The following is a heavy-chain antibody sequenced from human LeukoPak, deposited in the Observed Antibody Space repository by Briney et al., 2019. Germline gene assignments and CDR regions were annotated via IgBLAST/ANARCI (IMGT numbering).Heavy chain of an antibody. D-gene: IGHD1-26*01. J-gene: IGHJ4*02. Sequence: SETLSLTCTVSGASMSPHYWSWLRQPPGKGLEWIGYLLDSWRTKDNPSLQSRVTLSADTSKNQFSLRLTSVTAADTAVYYCATTTCGSISGYFDFWGQGILVTVSS. CDR3: ATTTCGSISGYFDF. CDR1: GASMSPHY. V-gene: IGHV4-59*11. CDR2: LLDSWRT.